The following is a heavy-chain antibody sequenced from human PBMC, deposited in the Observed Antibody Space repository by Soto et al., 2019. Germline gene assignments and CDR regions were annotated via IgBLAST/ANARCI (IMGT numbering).Heavy chain of an antibody. CDR3: ARGDSPYVWFNEF. CDR1: GGLFSSYA. J-gene: IGHJ4*02. V-gene: IGHV1-69*01. D-gene: IGHD3-16*01. CDR2: IIPVFDTP. Sequence: QAQLVQSGAEVKKPGSSVKVSCKDSGGLFSSYAISWVRQAPGQGLEWMGGIIPVFDTPYYAQKFQGGVTITADESTNTAYLELSSLRSDDTAMYYCARGDSPYVWFNEFWGQGSRVTVSS.